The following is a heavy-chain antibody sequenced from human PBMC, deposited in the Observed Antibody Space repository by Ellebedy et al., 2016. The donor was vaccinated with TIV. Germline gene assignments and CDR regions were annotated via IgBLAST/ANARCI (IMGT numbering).Heavy chain of an antibody. V-gene: IGHV4-39*07. J-gene: IGHJ2*01. CDR1: GVSISSSSDY. D-gene: IGHD4-17*01. CDR3: ARDSDGDYTSFDL. CDR2: VYYSGRA. Sequence: MPSETLSLTCSVSGVSISSSSDYWGWIRQPPGKGLEWIGSVYYSGRAYNNPSLKSRVTSSVDTSKNQFSLKLTSVTAADTAVYFCARDSDGDYTSFDLWGHGALVIVSS.